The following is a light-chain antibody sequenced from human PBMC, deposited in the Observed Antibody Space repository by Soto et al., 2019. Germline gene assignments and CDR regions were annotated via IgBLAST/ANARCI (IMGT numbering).Light chain of an antibody. V-gene: IGLV1-40*01. J-gene: IGLJ2*01. CDR3: QYYDSSLSGPRV. CDR1: SSNIGAGYD. Sequence: QSVLTQAPSVSGAPGQRVTIFCTGSSSNIGAGYDVHWYQQLPGTAPKLLIYGNSNRPSGVPDRFSGSKSGTSASLAIPGLQAEDEADYYCQYYDSSLSGPRVFGGGTKLTVL. CDR2: GNS.